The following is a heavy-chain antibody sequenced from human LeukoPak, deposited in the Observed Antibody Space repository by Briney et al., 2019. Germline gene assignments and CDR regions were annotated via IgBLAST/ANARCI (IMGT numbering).Heavy chain of an antibody. CDR3: ASCCRNRGPPLSGSGSYLEIDY. CDR1: VGTFSSYA. Sequence: SVKVSCEASVGTFSSYAISWVRQAPGQGLEWMGGIIPIFGTANYAQKFQGRVTITADESTSTAYMELSSLRSEDTAVYYCASCCRNRGPPLSGSGSYLEIDYWGQGTLVTVSS. CDR2: IIPIFGTA. J-gene: IGHJ4*02. V-gene: IGHV1-69*13. D-gene: IGHD3-10*01.